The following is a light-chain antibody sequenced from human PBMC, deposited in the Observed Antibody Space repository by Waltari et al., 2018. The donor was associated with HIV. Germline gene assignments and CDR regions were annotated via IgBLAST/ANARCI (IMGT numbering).Light chain of an antibody. Sequence: EIVLTQSPATLSLSPGERATLSCRASQSVSTYVAWYQQKPGQAPRLIIYGASSSATGIPARFSGSGSGTDFTLSISSLGPGDFGVYYCHQRSDWPFTFGQGTRLEIK. V-gene: IGKV3-11*01. CDR3: HQRSDWPFT. CDR1: QSVSTY. CDR2: GAS. J-gene: IGKJ5*01.